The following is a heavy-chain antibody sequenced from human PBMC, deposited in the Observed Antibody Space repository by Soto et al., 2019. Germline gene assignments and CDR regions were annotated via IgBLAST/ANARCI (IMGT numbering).Heavy chain of an antibody. J-gene: IGHJ6*02. V-gene: IGHV6-1*01. CDR3: AREGGSNSETTGPYYYYGMDV. CDR2: TYHRSKWYN. CDR1: GDSLSSNGVA. Sequence: SQTLSLTCAISGDSLSSNGVAWNLIRQSPSRGLEWLGRTYHRSKWYNDYAVSVKSRITINPDTSKNQFSLQLNSVTPEDTAVYYCAREGGSNSETTGPYYYYGMDVWGQGTTVTVSS. D-gene: IGHD4-4*01.